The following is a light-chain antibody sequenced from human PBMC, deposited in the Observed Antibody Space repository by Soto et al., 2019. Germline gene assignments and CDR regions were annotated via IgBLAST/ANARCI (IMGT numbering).Light chain of an antibody. Sequence: EIVLTQSPVTLSLSPGERATLSCRASQTVLNNYLTWYQQKPGQAPRRLIYGASTRATGIPARFSGSGSGTEFTLTISSLQSEDFAVYYCQQYNNWPRTFGQGTKVDI. CDR3: QQYNNWPRT. J-gene: IGKJ1*01. CDR2: GAS. CDR1: QTVLNN. V-gene: IGKV3-15*01.